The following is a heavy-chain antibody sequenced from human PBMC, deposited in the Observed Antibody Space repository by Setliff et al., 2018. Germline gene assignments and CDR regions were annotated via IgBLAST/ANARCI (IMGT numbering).Heavy chain of an antibody. D-gene: IGHD7-27*01. Sequence: ASVKVSCKASGYTFTTYGISWVRQAPGQGLEWMGWIGARNVKTNYAQKSQDRVTMTTDTSTSTGYMELRSLTSDDTAVYYCARRWETGDQDAYDIRGQGTMVTVSS. J-gene: IGHJ3*02. CDR1: GYTFTTYG. V-gene: IGHV1-18*04. CDR2: IGARNVKT. CDR3: ARRWETGDQDAYDI.